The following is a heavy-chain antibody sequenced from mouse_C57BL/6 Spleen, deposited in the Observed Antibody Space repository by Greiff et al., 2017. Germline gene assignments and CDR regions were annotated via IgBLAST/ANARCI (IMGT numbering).Heavy chain of an antibody. V-gene: IGHV1-81*01. J-gene: IGHJ2*01. CDR2: IYPRSGNT. CDR3: ARRGFDYYGSSYGG. CDR1: GYTFTSYG. Sequence: QVQLQQSGAELARPGASVKLSCKASGYTFTSYGISWVKQRTGQGLEWIGEIYPRSGNTYYNEKFKGKATLTADKSSSTAYMELRSLTSEDSAVYFCARRGFDYYGSSYGGWGQGTTLTVSS. D-gene: IGHD1-1*01.